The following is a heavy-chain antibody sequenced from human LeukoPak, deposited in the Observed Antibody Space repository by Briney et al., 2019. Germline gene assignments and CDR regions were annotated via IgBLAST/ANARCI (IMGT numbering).Heavy chain of an antibody. Sequence: SETLSLTCTVSGGSINNYYWSWIRQPAGKGLEWIGRIYTRGSTNSHPSLKSLFPMSVDTSNNQFSLKLSSVTAADTAVYYCARGRYCSADICSGGDAFDIWGQGTMVSVSS. CDR1: GGSINNYY. D-gene: IGHD2-15*01. J-gene: IGHJ3*02. CDR2: IYTRGST. V-gene: IGHV4-4*07. CDR3: ARGRYCSADICSGGDAFDI.